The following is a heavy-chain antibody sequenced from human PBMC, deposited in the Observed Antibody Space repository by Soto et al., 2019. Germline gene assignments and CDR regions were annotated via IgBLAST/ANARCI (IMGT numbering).Heavy chain of an antibody. CDR3: AKGYGSGSYYPQFDY. CDR1: GFTFSSYG. Sequence: GGSLRLSCAASGFTFSSYGMHWVRQAPGKGLEWVAVISYDGSNKYYADSVKGRFTISRDNSKNTLYLQMNSLRAEDTAVYYCAKGYGSGSYYPQFDYWGQGTLVTVSS. J-gene: IGHJ4*02. V-gene: IGHV3-30*18. CDR2: ISYDGSNK. D-gene: IGHD3-10*01.